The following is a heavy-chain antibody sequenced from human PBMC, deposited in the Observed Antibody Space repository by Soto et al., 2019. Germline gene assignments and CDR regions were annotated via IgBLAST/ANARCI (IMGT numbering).Heavy chain of an antibody. Sequence: EVQLLESGGGLVQPGGSLRLSCAASGFTFSSYAMSWVRQAPGKGLEWVSAISGSGGSTYYADSVNGRFTISRDNSKNTLYLQMNSLRAEDTAVYYCAKDSYYDFLSGYYVADNWFDPWGQGTLVTVSS. CDR1: GFTFSSYA. CDR3: AKDSYYDFLSGYYVADNWFDP. D-gene: IGHD3-3*01. CDR2: ISGSGGST. J-gene: IGHJ5*02. V-gene: IGHV3-23*01.